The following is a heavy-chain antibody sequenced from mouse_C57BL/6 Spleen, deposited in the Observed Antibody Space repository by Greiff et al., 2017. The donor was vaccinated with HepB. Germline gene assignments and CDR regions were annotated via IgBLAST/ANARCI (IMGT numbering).Heavy chain of an antibody. V-gene: IGHV5-4*01. Sequence: EVQVVESGGGLVKPGGSLKLSCAASGFTFSSYAMSWVRQTPEKRLEWVATISDGGSYTYYPDNVKGRFTISRDNAKNNLYLQMSHLKSEDTAMYYCARDRYYYGSSYDGYAMDYWGQGTSVTVSS. CDR3: ARDRYYYGSSYDGYAMDY. D-gene: IGHD1-1*01. J-gene: IGHJ4*01. CDR2: ISDGGSYT. CDR1: GFTFSSYA.